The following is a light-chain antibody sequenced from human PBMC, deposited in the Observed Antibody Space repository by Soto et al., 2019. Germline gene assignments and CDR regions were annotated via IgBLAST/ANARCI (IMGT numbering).Light chain of an antibody. CDR1: QSVSSY. J-gene: IGKJ4*01. V-gene: IGKV3-20*01. CDR3: QQYGSSPPLT. CDR2: DAP. Sequence: EIVMTQSPATLSVSPGERATLSCRASQSVSSYLAWYHQKPGQAPRLLIYDAPNRATGIPDRFSGSGSGTDFTLTISRLEPEDFAVYYCQQYGSSPPLTFGGGTKVDI.